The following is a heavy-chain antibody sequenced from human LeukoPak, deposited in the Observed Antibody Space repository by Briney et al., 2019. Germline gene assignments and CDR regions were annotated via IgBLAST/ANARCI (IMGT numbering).Heavy chain of an antibody. CDR1: GFTLSNAW. CDR2: IICKTDGGTT. CDR3: TTDGNYDIWTGYYNGDY. D-gene: IGHD3-9*01. Sequence: TARSLRLSCAASGFTLSNAWMSWVRQAPGKGLEWVGRIICKTDGGTTDYAASVTGRFTISRDDSKNTLYLQMNSLKTEDTAVYYCTTDGNYDIWTGYYNGDYWGQGTLVTVSS. J-gene: IGHJ4*02. V-gene: IGHV3-15*01.